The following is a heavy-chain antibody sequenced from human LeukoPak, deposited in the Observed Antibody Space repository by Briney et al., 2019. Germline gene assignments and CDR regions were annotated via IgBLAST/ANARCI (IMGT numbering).Heavy chain of an antibody. CDR1: GFTFSSYS. CDR3: ARDHYDFWSGYYWFDY. CDR2: ISSSSSYI. J-gene: IGHJ4*02. D-gene: IGHD3-3*01. Sequence: GGSLRFSCAASGFTFSSYSMNWVRQAPGKGLEWVSYISSSSSYIYYADSVKGRFTISRDNAKNSLYLQMNSLRAEDTAVYYCARDHYDFWSGYYWFDYWGQGTLVTVSS. V-gene: IGHV3-21*01.